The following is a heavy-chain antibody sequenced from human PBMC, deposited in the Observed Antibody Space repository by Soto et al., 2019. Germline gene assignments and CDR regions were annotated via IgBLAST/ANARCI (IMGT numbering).Heavy chain of an antibody. CDR1: GITFSYYY. D-gene: IGHD3-9*01. V-gene: IGHV3-11*06. CDR3: ARDVVRYFDWSPGSYFDY. J-gene: IGHJ4*02. Sequence: LRLSCAASGITFSYYYMSWIRQAPGKGLEWVSYISSSSSYTNYADSVKGRFTISRDNAKNSLYLQMNSLRAEDTAVYYCARDVVRYFDWSPGSYFDYWGQGPLVTVSS. CDR2: ISSSSSYT.